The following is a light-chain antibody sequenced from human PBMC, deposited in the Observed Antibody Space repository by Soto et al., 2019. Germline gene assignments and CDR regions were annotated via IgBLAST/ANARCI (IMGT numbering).Light chain of an antibody. J-gene: IGKJ4*01. CDR3: QQYNTYQLT. Sequence: DIQMTQSPSTLSASVGDRVTITCRASQSISTWLAWYQQKPGKAPKLLIYKASNLEGGVPSRFSGSGSGTEFTITISSLQPDDFATYYCQQYNTYQLTFGGGTTVAIK. V-gene: IGKV1-5*03. CDR1: QSISTW. CDR2: KAS.